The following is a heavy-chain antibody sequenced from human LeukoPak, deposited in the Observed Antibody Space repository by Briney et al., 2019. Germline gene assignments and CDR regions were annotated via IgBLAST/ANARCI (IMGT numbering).Heavy chain of an antibody. J-gene: IGHJ6*04. CDR3: ARSAPSMLGYYYYGTDV. V-gene: IGHV5-51*01. CDR2: IYPGDSDT. D-gene: IGHD2-2*01. Sequence: GESLKISCKGSGYRFTNYWTGWVRQMPGKGLEWMGIIYPGDSDTRYSPSFQGQVTISADKSISTAYLQWSSLKASDTAMYYCARSAPSMLGYYYYGTDVWGKGTTVTVSS. CDR1: GYRFTNYW.